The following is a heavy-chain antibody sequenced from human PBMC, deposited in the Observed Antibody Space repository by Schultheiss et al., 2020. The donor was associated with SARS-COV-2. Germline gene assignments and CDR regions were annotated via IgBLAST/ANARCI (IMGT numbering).Heavy chain of an antibody. CDR3: ASSGGGYCSSTSCYAWFDP. CDR2: MNPNSGNT. J-gene: IGHJ5*02. D-gene: IGHD2-2*01. V-gene: IGHV1-8*01. CDR1: GYTFTSYD. Sequence: ASVKVSCKASGYTFTSYDINWVRQATGQGLEWMGWMNPNSGNTGYAQKFQGRVTITADESTRKAYMELSSLRSEDTAVYYCASSGGGYCSSTSCYAWFDPWGQGTLVTVSS.